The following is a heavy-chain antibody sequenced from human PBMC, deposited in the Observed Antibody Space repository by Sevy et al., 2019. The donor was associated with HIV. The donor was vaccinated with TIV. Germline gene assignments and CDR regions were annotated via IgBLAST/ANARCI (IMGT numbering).Heavy chain of an antibody. CDR3: AKDYHLLLWFGESPGYYFDY. CDR1: GFTFSSYA. D-gene: IGHD3-10*01. J-gene: IGHJ4*02. Sequence: GGSLRLSCAASGFTFSSYAMSWVRQAPGKGLEWVSAISGSGGSTYYADSVKGRFTISRDNSKNTLYLQMNGLRAEDTAVYYCAKDYHLLLWFGESPGYYFDYWGQGTLVTVSS. V-gene: IGHV3-23*01. CDR2: ISGSGGST.